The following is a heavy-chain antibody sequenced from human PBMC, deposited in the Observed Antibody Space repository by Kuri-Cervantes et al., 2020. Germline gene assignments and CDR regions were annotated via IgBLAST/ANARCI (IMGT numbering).Heavy chain of an antibody. CDR2: IFSSGSS. CDR1: GGDMNHYY. D-gene: IGHD3-10*01. Sequence: SETLSLTCTVSGGDMNHYYWSWIRQPAGKGLEWIGRIFSSGSSNYNPSLKSRVTISVDTSKNQFSLKLSSVTAADTAVYYCARRPMVRGVIYYFDYWGQGTLVTVSS. CDR3: ARRPMVRGVIYYFDY. V-gene: IGHV4-4*07. J-gene: IGHJ4*02.